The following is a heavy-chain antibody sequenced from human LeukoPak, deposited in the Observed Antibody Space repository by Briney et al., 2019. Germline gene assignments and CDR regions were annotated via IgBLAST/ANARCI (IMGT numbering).Heavy chain of an antibody. CDR1: GFTFSSYW. J-gene: IGHJ6*04. V-gene: IGHV3-7*03. CDR2: IKQDGSEY. D-gene: IGHD2-2*01. CDR3: ARELRNIVVVPAARLGHCGMDV. Sequence: PGGSLRLSCAAAGFTFSSYWMSWVRQAPGKGLEWVANIKQDGSEYDYVDSVKGRFTISRDNAKNSLYLQMNSLRAEDTAMYYCARELRNIVVVPAARLGHCGMDVWGKGTTVTVSS.